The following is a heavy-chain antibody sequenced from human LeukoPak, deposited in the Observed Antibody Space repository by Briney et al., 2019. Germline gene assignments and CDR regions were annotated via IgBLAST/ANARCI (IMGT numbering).Heavy chain of an antibody. CDR3: ARTIFGVVIPTENWFDP. CDR2: MIPIFGTA. J-gene: IGHJ5*02. Sequence: SVKVSCKASGGTFSSYAISWVRQAPGQGLEWMGGMIPIFGTANYAKKFQGRVTITTDESTSTAYMELSSLRSEDTAVYYCARTIFGVVIPTENWFDPWGQGTLVTVSS. D-gene: IGHD3-3*01. V-gene: IGHV1-69*05. CDR1: GGTFSSYA.